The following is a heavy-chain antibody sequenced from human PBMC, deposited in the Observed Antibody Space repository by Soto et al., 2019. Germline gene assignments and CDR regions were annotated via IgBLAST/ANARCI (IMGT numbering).Heavy chain of an antibody. Sequence: QVQLVESGGGVVQPGKSLRLSCAASGFTFTNHAMHWVRQAPGKGLAWVAAIWYDGTIKYYADSVKGRLTISRDNSKNTLYLQMNSLRAEDTAIYYCARRFIQGNGGNHDSFDMWGQGTMVTVSS. CDR2: IWYDGTIK. CDR1: GFTFTNHA. J-gene: IGHJ3*02. D-gene: IGHD2-15*01. CDR3: ARRFIQGNGGNHDSFDM. V-gene: IGHV3-33*01.